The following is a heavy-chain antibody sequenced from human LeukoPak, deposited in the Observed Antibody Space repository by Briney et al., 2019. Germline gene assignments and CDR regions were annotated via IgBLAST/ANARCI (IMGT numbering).Heavy chain of an antibody. CDR3: ARGSSFIYGGNGDAFDI. CDR1: GGSISSGDYY. Sequence: SETLSLTCTVSGGSISSGDYYWSWIRQPPGKGLEWIGYIYYSGSTYYNPSLKSRVTISVDTSKNQFSLKLSSVTAADTAVYYCARGSSFIYGGNGDAFDIWGQGTMVTVSS. D-gene: IGHD4-23*01. J-gene: IGHJ3*02. CDR2: IYYSGST. V-gene: IGHV4-30-4*01.